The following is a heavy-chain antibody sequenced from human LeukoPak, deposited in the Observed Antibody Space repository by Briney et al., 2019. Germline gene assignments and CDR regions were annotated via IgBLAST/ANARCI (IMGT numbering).Heavy chain of an antibody. CDR2: IKEDGTYT. CDR3: ARDFDMGITPGDDFDF. D-gene: IGHD3-9*01. J-gene: IGHJ4*02. CDR1: GFSFSKYW. Sequence: GGSLRLSCAASGFSFSKYWMPWVRQTPGEGLVWVARIKEDGTYTSYADSVKGRFTISRDNARNTVFLQMNSLRAEDTAVYYCARDFDMGITPGDDFDFWGQGTLVTVSS. V-gene: IGHV3-74*01.